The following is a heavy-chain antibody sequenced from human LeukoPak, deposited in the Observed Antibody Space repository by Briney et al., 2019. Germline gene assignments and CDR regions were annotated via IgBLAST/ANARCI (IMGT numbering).Heavy chain of an antibody. D-gene: IGHD2-15*01. CDR1: GYTFTSYG. J-gene: IGHJ4*02. V-gene: IGHV1-18*01. CDR2: ISAYNGNT. CDR3: ARARGGGSNPNLNDY. Sequence: ASVKVSCKASGYTFTSYGISWVRQAPGRGLEWMGWISAYNGNTNCAQKLQGRVTMTTDTSTSTAYMELRSLRSDDTAVYYCARARGGGSNPNLNDYWGQGTLVTVS.